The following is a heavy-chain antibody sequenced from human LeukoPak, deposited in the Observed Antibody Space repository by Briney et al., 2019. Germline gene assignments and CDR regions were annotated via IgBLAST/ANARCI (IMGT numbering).Heavy chain of an antibody. V-gene: IGHV3-72*01. J-gene: IGHJ4*02. CDR2: SRNKAKSYTT. D-gene: IGHD6-19*01. Sequence: GGSLSLSCAVSGFTFSDHFLDWVRQAPGKGLEWAGRSRNKAKSYTTEYAASVKGRFTISRDDSKNSLYLQMNSLKTEDTAVYYCVRVGSVAGSDYLDYWGQGTLVTVSS. CDR3: VRVGSVAGSDYLDY. CDR1: GFTFSDHF.